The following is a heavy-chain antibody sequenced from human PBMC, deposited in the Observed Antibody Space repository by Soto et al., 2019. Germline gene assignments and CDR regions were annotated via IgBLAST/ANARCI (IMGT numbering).Heavy chain of an antibody. V-gene: IGHV4-39*01. J-gene: IGHJ4*02. CDR3: ARLEGLATISYYFDF. Sequence: NPSETLSLTCTVSGGSISRTTYYWGWVRQPPGRGLEWIGSIYYSGSTYSSPSLKSRVTISVDTSKNQFSLRLSSVTAADTAVYYCARLEGLATISYYFDFWGPGALVTVSS. CDR1: GGSISRTTYY. D-gene: IGHD3-9*01. CDR2: IYYSGST.